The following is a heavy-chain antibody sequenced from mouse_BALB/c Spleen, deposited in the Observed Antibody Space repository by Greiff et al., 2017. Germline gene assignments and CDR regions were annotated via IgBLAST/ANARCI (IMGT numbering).Heavy chain of an antibody. Sequence: QVQLQQSGAELAKPGASVKMSCKASGYTFTSYWMHWVKQRPGQGLEWIGYINPSTGYTEYNQKFKDKATLTADKSSSTAYMQLSSLTSEDSAVYYCAASYGNYVYFDYWGQGTTLTVSS. V-gene: IGHV1-7*01. CDR2: INPSTGYT. CDR1: GYTFTSYW. D-gene: IGHD2-1*01. CDR3: AASYGNYVYFDY. J-gene: IGHJ2*01.